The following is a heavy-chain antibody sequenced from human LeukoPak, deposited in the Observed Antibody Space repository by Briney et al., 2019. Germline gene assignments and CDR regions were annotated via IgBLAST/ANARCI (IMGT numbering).Heavy chain of an antibody. CDR1: GFTFSSYA. CDR2: ISSNGGST. J-gene: IGHJ4*02. Sequence: GGSLRLSCAASGFTFSSYAMHWVRQAPGKGLEYVSAISSNGGSTYYANSVKGRFTVSRDNSKNTLFLQMGSLRAEDMAVYYCARGGSIAARPIDYWGQGTLVTVSS. V-gene: IGHV3-64*01. D-gene: IGHD6-6*01. CDR3: ARGGSIAARPIDY.